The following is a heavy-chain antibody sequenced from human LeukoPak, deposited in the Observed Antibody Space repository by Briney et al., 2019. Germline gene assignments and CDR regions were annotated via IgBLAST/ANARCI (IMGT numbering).Heavy chain of an antibody. Sequence: GGSLRLSCAASGFTFNTYAMSWVRQAPGKGLEWVSTISGSGGSTYYADSVKGRFTISRDNSKNTVYLQMNSLRAEDTAIYYCAKSRDPYQLLLSGVDYWGQGTLVTVSS. CDR2: ISGSGGST. J-gene: IGHJ4*02. CDR1: GFTFNTYA. D-gene: IGHD2-2*01. CDR3: AKSRDPYQLLLSGVDY. V-gene: IGHV3-23*01.